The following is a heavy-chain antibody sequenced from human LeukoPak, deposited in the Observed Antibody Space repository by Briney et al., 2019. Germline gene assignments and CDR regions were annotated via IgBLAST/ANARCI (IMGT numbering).Heavy chain of an antibody. CDR2: IWYDGSNK. V-gene: IGHV3-33*01. J-gene: IGHJ4*02. D-gene: IGHD4-17*01. CDR3: ARVLNLVYGDYDY. CDR1: GFTFSSYD. Sequence: GRSLRLSCAASGFTFSSYDIHWVRQAPGKGLEWVAVIWYDGSNKYYADSVKGRFTISRDNSKNTLYLQTNSLRAEDTAVYYCARVLNLVYGDYDYWGQGTLVTVS.